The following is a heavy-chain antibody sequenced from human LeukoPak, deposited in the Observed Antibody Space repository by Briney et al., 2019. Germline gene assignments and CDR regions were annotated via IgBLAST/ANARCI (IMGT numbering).Heavy chain of an antibody. D-gene: IGHD3-3*01. CDR2: ISSSSSYI. V-gene: IGHV3-21*01. CDR1: GFTFSSYS. CDR3: AKDHYWSIDY. J-gene: IGHJ4*02. Sequence: PGGSPRLSCAASGFTFSSYSINWVRQAPGKGLEWVSSISSSSSYIYYADSVKGRFTISRDIAKNTLYLQMNSLRAEDTGVYYCAKDHYWSIDYWGRGTLVTVSS.